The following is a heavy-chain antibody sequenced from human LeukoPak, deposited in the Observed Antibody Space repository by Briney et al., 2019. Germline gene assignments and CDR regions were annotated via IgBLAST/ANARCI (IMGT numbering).Heavy chain of an antibody. J-gene: IGHJ6*03. Sequence: GGSLRLSCAASGFTFSSYGMHWVRQAPGKGLEWVAVIWYDGSNKYYADSVKGRFTISRDNSKNTLYLQMNSLRAEDTAVYYCARDHRATIFGVVYYYYMDVWGKGTTVTVSS. CDR3: ARDHRATIFGVVYYYYMDV. V-gene: IGHV3-33*01. CDR1: GFTFSSYG. CDR2: IWYDGSNK. D-gene: IGHD3-3*01.